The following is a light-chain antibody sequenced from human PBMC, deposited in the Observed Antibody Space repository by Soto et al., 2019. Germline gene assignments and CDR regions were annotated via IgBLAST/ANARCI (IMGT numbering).Light chain of an antibody. V-gene: IGKV1-33*01. CDR1: QDINNY. CDR3: QQYEDLPLT. J-gene: IGKJ4*01. CDR2: DAS. Sequence: DIQLTQSPSSLSASVGDRVTITCQASQDINNYLNWYQQKPGKAPKLLIFDASSGGTGVPSRCSGSGSGTHFTITISSLEPEDIETYHWQQYEDLPLTFGGGTRVELK.